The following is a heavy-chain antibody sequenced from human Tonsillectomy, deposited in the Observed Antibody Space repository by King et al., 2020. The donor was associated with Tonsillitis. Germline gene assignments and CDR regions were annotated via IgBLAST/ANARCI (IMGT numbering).Heavy chain of an antibody. D-gene: IGHD3-22*01. J-gene: IGHJ4*02. CDR2: INSDGSST. Sequence: DVQLVQSGGGLVQPGGSLRLSCAVSGITFSSYWMHWVRQVPGKGLVWVSRINSDGSSTSYADSVKGRFTISRDNARNTLYLQMNSLRAEDTAVYYCAREDSLSSDYYGAWSYWGQGTLVTVSS. CDR3: AREDSLSSDYYGAWSY. CDR1: GITFSSYW. V-gene: IGHV3-74*01.